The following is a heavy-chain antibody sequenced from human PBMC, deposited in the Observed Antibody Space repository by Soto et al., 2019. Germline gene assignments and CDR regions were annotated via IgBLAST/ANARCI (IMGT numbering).Heavy chain of an antibody. CDR3: ARESGYCSGGSCWGPQLDRWFDP. V-gene: IGHV1-69*01. Sequence: QVQLVQSGAEVKKPGSSVKVSCKASGGTFSSYAISWVRQAPGQGLEWMGGIIPIFGTANYAQKFQGRVTITADESTSTAYMELSSLRSEDTAVYYCARESGYCSGGSCWGPQLDRWFDPWGQGTLVTVSS. D-gene: IGHD2-15*01. CDR2: IIPIFGTA. J-gene: IGHJ5*02. CDR1: GGTFSSYA.